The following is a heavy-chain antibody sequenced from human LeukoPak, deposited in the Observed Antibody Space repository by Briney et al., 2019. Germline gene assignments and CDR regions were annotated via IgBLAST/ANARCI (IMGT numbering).Heavy chain of an antibody. CDR1: GFTFSNFW. J-gene: IGHJ1*01. CDR2: IKQDGIEK. Sequence: GGSLRLSCAASGFTFSNFWTTWIRQAPGKGLEWVANIKQDGIEKYYVDPVEGRFTVSRDNTKNTLFLQMDSLRAEDTAVYYCARGSSGYYCDHFQTWGQGSLVTVSS. D-gene: IGHD3-22*01. CDR3: ARGSSGYYCDHFQT. V-gene: IGHV3-7*01.